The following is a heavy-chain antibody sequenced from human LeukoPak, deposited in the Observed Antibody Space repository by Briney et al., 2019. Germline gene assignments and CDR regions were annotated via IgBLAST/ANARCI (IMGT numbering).Heavy chain of an antibody. CDR1: GFKLSRDW. Sequence: GGSLRLSCAASGFKLSRDWMSWVRQAAGKGIEWIVNIKENGSEKYYVDSVNGRFTISRDNAKNSLYLQMNSLRAEDTAVYYCARHSSGYYWGQGTLVTVSS. D-gene: IGHD3-22*01. V-gene: IGHV3-7*01. CDR2: IKENGSEK. CDR3: ARHSSGYY. J-gene: IGHJ4*02.